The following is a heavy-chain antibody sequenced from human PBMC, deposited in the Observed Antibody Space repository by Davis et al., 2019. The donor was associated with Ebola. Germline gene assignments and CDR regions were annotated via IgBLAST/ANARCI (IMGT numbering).Heavy chain of an antibody. D-gene: IGHD1-26*01. CDR3: ARGWDFDY. Sequence: SETLSLTCTISGGSISNYYWSWIRQPPGKGLEWIGYVYYSGTTSYNPSLKSRITMSVDTSKDQFSLKLSSVTATDTAVYYCARGWDFDYWSQGTLVTVSS. J-gene: IGHJ4*02. CDR2: VYYSGTT. V-gene: IGHV4-59*08. CDR1: GGSISNYY.